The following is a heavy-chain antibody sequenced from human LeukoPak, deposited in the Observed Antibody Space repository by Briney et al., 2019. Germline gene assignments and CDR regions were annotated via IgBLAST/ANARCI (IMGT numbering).Heavy chain of an antibody. D-gene: IGHD4-17*01. Sequence: GGSLRLSCAASGFNFSDYYMNWIRQAPGKGLECVSYISSSTSRIYYAGSVKGRFTISRDNAKKSLYLQMNSLRAEDTAVYYCAREGYGDYSYWYFDLWGRGTLVTVSS. CDR3: AREGYGDYSYWYFDL. CDR1: GFNFSDYY. V-gene: IGHV3-11*04. CDR2: ISSSTSRI. J-gene: IGHJ2*01.